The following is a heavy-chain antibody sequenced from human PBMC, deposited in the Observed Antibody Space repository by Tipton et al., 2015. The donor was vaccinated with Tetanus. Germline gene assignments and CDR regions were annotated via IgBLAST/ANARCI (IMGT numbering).Heavy chain of an antibody. CDR1: GFTFSSYS. CDR3: ARDKYYYGSGSYRGGAAFDY. D-gene: IGHD3-10*01. CDR2: ISSSSSTI. Sequence: SLRLSCAAPGFTFSSYSMNWVRQAPGKGLEWVSYISSSSSTIYYADSVKGRFTISRDNAKNSLYLQMNSLRDEDTAVYYCARDKYYYGSGSYRGGAAFDYWGQGTLVTVSS. J-gene: IGHJ4*02. V-gene: IGHV3-48*02.